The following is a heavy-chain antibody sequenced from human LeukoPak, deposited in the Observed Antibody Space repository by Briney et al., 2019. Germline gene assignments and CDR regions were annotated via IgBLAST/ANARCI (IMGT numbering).Heavy chain of an antibody. J-gene: IGHJ4*02. CDR3: AKDGAYYYGSGSSHLDY. CDR2: IRYDGSNK. CDR1: GFTFSSYG. D-gene: IGHD3-10*01. Sequence: GGSLRLSCVASGFTFSSYGMHWVRQAPGKGLERVAFIRYDGSNKYYADSVKGRFTISRDNSKNTLYLQMNSLRAEDTAVYYCAKDGAYYYGSGSSHLDYWGQGTLVTVSS. V-gene: IGHV3-30*02.